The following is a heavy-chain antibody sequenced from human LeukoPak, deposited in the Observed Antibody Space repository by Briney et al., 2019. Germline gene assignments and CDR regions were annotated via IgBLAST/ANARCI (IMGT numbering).Heavy chain of an antibody. CDR3: VKDARLSLTGYRLNYFDY. CDR1: GFTFSSYI. Sequence: PGGSLRLSCSASGFTFSSYIMNWVRQAPGKGLEYVSAISSYGESTYYADSVKGRFTISRDTSKNTLYLQMSSLRAEDTAVYYCVKDARLSLTGYRLNYFDYWGQGTLVTVSS. CDR2: ISSYGEST. D-gene: IGHD3-9*01. V-gene: IGHV3-64D*06. J-gene: IGHJ4*02.